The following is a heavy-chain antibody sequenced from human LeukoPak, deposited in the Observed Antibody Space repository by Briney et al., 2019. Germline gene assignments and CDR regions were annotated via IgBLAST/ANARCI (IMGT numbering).Heavy chain of an antibody. CDR3: AKADATIGGAFDI. V-gene: IGHV3-23*01. J-gene: IGHJ3*02. CDR2: MSGTGDST. Sequence: AGGSLRLSCAVSGLTFRNYAMSWVRQAPRKGLEWVSIMSGTGDSTYYAASMKGRFTISRDNPRNTVYLQMNSLRAEDTAVYFCAKADATIGGAFDIWGQGTMVTVSS. D-gene: IGHD3-3*01. CDR1: GLTFRNYA.